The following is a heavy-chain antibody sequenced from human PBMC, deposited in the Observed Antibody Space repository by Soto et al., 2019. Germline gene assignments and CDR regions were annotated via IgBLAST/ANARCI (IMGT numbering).Heavy chain of an antibody. J-gene: IGHJ4*02. CDR1: GYPFTSYG. Sequence: QVQLVQSGAEVKKPGASVKVSCKTSGYPFTSYGINWVRQAPGQGPEWMGWISAYDDKTIYSQKFQGRVTLTADTSTTTAYMELRGLRFDDTAVYYCARDRLIAVTGSLRNWGQGTLVTVSS. CDR3: ARDRLIAVTGSLRN. V-gene: IGHV1-18*01. CDR2: ISAYDDKT. D-gene: IGHD6-19*01.